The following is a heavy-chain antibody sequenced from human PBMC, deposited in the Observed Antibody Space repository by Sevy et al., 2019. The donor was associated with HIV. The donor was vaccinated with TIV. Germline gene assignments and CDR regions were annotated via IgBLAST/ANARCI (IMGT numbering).Heavy chain of an antibody. CDR1: GFTFSSYA. Sequence: GGSLRLSCAASGFTFSSYAMSWVRQAPGKGLEWVSAISGSGGSTYYADSVKGRFTISRDNSKNTLYLQMNSLRAEDTAVYYCAKVTGFTMVRGVIINGGYFDYWGQGTLVTVSS. CDR2: ISGSGGST. V-gene: IGHV3-23*01. D-gene: IGHD3-10*01. CDR3: AKVTGFTMVRGVIINGGYFDY. J-gene: IGHJ4*02.